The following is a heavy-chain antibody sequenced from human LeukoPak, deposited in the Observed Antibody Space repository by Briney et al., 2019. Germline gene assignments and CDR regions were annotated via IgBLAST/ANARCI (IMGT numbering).Heavy chain of an antibody. Sequence: PGGSLRLSCAASGFTFDDYAMHWVRQAPGKGLEWVSGISWNSGSIGYADSVKGRFTISRDNAKNSLYLQMNSLRAEDTALYYCAEVVPAANAFDIWGQGTMVTVSS. CDR1: GFTFDDYA. CDR3: AEVVPAANAFDI. V-gene: IGHV3-9*01. CDR2: ISWNSGSI. D-gene: IGHD2-2*01. J-gene: IGHJ3*02.